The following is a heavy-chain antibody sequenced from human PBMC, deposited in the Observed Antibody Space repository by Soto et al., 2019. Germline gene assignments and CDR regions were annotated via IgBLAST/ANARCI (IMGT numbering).Heavy chain of an antibody. CDR2: IYNGGGT. CDR3: ASTRGSSYDY. Sequence: GGSLRLSCAASGFTFSSYWMHWVRQAPGKGLEWVSVIYNGGGTYYADSVKGRFTISRDNSKNTLYLQMNSLRAEDTAVYYCASTRGSSYDYWGQGTLVTVSS. V-gene: IGHV3-53*01. D-gene: IGHD6-6*01. J-gene: IGHJ4*02. CDR1: GFTFSSYW.